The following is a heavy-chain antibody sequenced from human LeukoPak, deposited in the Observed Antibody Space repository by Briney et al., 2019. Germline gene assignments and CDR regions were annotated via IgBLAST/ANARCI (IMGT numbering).Heavy chain of an antibody. CDR2: IYYSGNT. D-gene: IGHD3-10*01. J-gene: IGHJ4*02. CDR3: AQYYYGSGSYRGYFDY. V-gene: IGHV4-39*01. Sequence: SETLSLTCTVSGGSISSSGYHWDWIRQPPGKGLEWIGSIYYSGNTYYNPSLKSRVTISVDTSKNQFSLKLSSVTAADTAVYYCAQYYYGSGSYRGYFDYWGQGTLVTVSS. CDR1: GGSISSSGYH.